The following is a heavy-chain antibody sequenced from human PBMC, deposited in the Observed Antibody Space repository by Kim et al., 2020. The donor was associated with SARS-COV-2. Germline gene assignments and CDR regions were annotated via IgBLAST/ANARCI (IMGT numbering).Heavy chain of an antibody. D-gene: IGHD4-17*01. CDR2: IYYSGST. J-gene: IGHJ2*01. Sequence: SETLSLTCTVSGGSISSGGYYWSWIRQHPGKGLEWIGYIYYSGSTYYNPSLKSRVTISVDTSKNQFSLKLSSVTAADTAVYYCARESGGYGDYDWYFDLWRRGTLVTVSS. CDR3: ARESGGYGDYDWYFDL. V-gene: IGHV4-31*03. CDR1: GGSISSGGYY.